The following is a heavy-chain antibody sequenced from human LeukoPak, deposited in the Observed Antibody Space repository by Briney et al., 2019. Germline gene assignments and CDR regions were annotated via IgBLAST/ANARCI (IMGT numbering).Heavy chain of an antibody. J-gene: IGHJ4*02. CDR2: INPYNGNR. V-gene: IGHV1-18*01. D-gene: IGHD3-10*01. Sequence: ASVKVSCKASGYTFTIYGISWVRQAPGQGLEWMGWINPYNGNRNFAQKFQGRVTMTTETPTSTAYTELRSLRTDDTAVYYCARERSGYCDYWGQGTLVTVPS. CDR1: GYTFTIYG. CDR3: ARERSGYCDY.